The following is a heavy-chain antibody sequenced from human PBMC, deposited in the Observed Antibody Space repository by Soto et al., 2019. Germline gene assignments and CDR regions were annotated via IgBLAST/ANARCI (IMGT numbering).Heavy chain of an antibody. Sequence: QVQLVQSGAEVKKPGSSVKVSYKASGGTFSSYAISWVRQAPGQGLEWMGGIIPIFGTANYAQKFQGSVTITADESTSTAYMELSSLRAEDTAVYYCATDRGTAAGTGYYYGMDVWGGGTTVTVSS. CDR1: GGTFSSYA. CDR2: IIPIFGTA. CDR3: ATDRGTAAGTGYYYGMDV. J-gene: IGHJ6*04. D-gene: IGHD6-13*01. V-gene: IGHV1-69*01.